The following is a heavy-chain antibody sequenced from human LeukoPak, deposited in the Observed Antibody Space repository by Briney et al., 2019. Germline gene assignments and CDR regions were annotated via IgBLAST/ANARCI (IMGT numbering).Heavy chain of an antibody. D-gene: IGHD7-27*01. CDR2: ISSSAATT. J-gene: IGHJ4*02. CDR3: AKDKVPRGWGSFDY. Sequence: GGSLRLSCAASGFTFSSYVMSWVRQAPGKGLEWVSTISSSAATTYYADSVKGRFTISRDNSINTLYLQMSSLRPEDTAVYYCAKDKVPRGWGSFDYWGQGTLVTVSS. CDR1: GFTFSSYV. V-gene: IGHV3-23*01.